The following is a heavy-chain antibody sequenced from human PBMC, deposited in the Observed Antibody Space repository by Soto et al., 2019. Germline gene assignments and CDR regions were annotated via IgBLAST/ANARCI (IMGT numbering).Heavy chain of an antibody. D-gene: IGHD2-2*01. CDR2: IIPISGTA. Sequence: QVQLVQSGAEVKKPGSSVKVSCKASGGTFSSYAISWVRQAPGQGLEWMGGIIPISGTANYAQKLQGRVTITADESTSTAYMELSSLISEDTAVYYCARSQGSSTSLEIYYYYYYGMAVWGQGTTVTVSS. CDR3: ARSQGSSTSLEIYYYYYYGMAV. CDR1: GGTFSSYA. V-gene: IGHV1-69*01. J-gene: IGHJ6*02.